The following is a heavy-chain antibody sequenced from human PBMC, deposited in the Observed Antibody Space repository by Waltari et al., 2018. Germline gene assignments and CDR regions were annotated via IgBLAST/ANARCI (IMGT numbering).Heavy chain of an antibody. CDR3: ARGGYDSSGYSSDAFDI. J-gene: IGHJ3*02. Sequence: QVQLVQSGAEVKKPGASVKVSCKASGYTFTGYYMHWVRPAPGQGLEWMGWINPNSGGTNYAQKFQGRVTMTRDTSISTAYMELSRLRSDDTAVYYCARGGYDSSGYSSDAFDIWGQGTMVTVSS. CDR2: INPNSGGT. V-gene: IGHV1-2*02. D-gene: IGHD3-22*01. CDR1: GYTFTGYY.